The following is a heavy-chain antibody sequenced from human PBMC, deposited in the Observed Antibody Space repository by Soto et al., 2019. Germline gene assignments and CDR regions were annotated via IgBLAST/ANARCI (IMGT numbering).Heavy chain of an antibody. CDR1: GYTFTGYY. Sequence: ASVKVSCKASGYTFTGYYMHWVRQAPGQGLEWMGWINPNSGGTNYAQKFQGRVTMTRDTSISTAYMELSRLRSDDTAVYYCARAGPYCSGGSCYSEWFDPWGQGTLVTVSS. CDR3: ARAGPYCSGGSCYSEWFDP. D-gene: IGHD2-15*01. CDR2: INPNSGGT. J-gene: IGHJ5*02. V-gene: IGHV1-2*02.